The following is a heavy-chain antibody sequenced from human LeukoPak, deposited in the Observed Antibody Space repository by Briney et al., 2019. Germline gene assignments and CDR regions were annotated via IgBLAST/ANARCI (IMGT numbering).Heavy chain of an antibody. J-gene: IGHJ4*02. V-gene: IGHV3-7*03. CDR1: GFTFSSYW. CDR3: ARDKIVGATKFDY. Sequence: GGSLRLSRAASGFTFSSYWMSWVRQAPGKGLEWVANIKQDGGEKYYVDSVKGRFTISRDNAEKSLYLQMNSLRAEDTAVYYCARDKIVGATKFDYWGQGTLVTVSS. D-gene: IGHD1-26*01. CDR2: IKQDGGEK.